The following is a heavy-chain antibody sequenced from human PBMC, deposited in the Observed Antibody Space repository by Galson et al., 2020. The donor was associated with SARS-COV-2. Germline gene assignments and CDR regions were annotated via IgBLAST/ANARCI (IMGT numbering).Heavy chain of an antibody. J-gene: IGHJ4*02. V-gene: IGHV1-18*01. Sequence: ASVKVSCKASGYTFSSYGITWVRQAPGQGLEWMGWISAYNGNTNYAQKVQGRVTMTTDASTTTAYMEMRSLRSDDTAVYYCARVRHDYGDYFDYWGQVTLVTVSS. CDR1: GYTFSSYG. D-gene: IGHD4-17*01. CDR3: ARVRHDYGDYFDY. CDR2: ISAYNGNT.